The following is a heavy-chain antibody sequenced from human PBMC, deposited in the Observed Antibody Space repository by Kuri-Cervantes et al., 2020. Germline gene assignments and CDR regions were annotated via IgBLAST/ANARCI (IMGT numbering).Heavy chain of an antibody. Sequence: GGSLRLSCAASGFTFSSYAMHWVRQAPGKGLEWVAVISYDGSNKYHADSVKGRFTISRDNSKNTLYLQMNSLRAEDTAVCFCARDSPNYYYYYMDVWGKGTTVTVSS. CDR3: ARDSPNYYYYYMDV. CDR1: GFTFSSYA. V-gene: IGHV3-30*01. CDR2: ISYDGSNK. J-gene: IGHJ6*03.